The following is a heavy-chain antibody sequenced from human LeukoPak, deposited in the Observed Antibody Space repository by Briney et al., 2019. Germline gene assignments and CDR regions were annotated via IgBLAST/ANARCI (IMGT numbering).Heavy chain of an antibody. CDR2: IGSDGYI. V-gene: IGHV3-21*01. CDR3: VVGATVFDI. D-gene: IGHD1-26*01. Sequence: PGGSLRLSCAVSGLTFSTSGMTWVRQAPGKGLQWVSTIGSDGYIYYADSVKGRFTISRDNAKNSLYLQMNSLRAEDTAVYYCVVGATVFDIWGQGTMVTVSS. CDR1: GLTFSTSG. J-gene: IGHJ3*02.